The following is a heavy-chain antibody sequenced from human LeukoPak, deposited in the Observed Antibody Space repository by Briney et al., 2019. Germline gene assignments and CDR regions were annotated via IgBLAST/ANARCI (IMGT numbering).Heavy chain of an antibody. Sequence: GASVKVSCKASGYTFTGYYMHWVRQAPGQGLEWMGWIIPNSGATNYAQNFQGRVTVTRDTSISTAYMELNRLTSDDTAVYYCARQLGATSRDYWGQGTLVTVSS. CDR3: ARQLGATSRDY. CDR1: GYTFTGYY. D-gene: IGHD1-26*01. V-gene: IGHV1-2*02. J-gene: IGHJ4*02. CDR2: IIPNSGAT.